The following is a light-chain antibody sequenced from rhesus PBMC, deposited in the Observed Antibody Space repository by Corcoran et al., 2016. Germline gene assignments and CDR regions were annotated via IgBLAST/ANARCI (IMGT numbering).Light chain of an antibody. J-gene: IGKJ1*01. V-gene: IGKV1-74*01. CDR2: KAS. CDR1: ENVNNY. CDR3: QHGYGTPWT. Sequence: DIQMTQSPSSLSASVGYRVTITYRASENVNNYMNWYPQKPGKAPKLLIYKASILQSGAPSRFSGTGSGTDYTLTLISLQPEDVATYYCQHGYGTPWTFSQGTKVEIK.